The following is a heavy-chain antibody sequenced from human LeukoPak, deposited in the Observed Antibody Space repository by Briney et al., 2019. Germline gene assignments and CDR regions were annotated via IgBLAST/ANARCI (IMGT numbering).Heavy chain of an antibody. CDR2: FDPEDGET. CDR3: ASEPYDILTGYSNLDAFDI. Sequence: ASVKVSCKVAGYTLTELSMHWVRQAPGKGREWMGGFDPEDGETIYAQKFQGRVTMTRDTSTSTVYMELSSRISEDTAVYYCASEPYDILTGYSNLDAFDIWGQGTLVTVSS. CDR1: GYTLTELS. J-gene: IGHJ3*02. D-gene: IGHD3-9*01. V-gene: IGHV1-24*01.